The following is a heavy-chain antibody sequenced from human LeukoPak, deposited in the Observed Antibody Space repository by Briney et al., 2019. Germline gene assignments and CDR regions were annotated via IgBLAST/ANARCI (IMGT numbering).Heavy chain of an antibody. V-gene: IGHV5-51*01. J-gene: IGHJ3*02. Sequence: GESLKISCKGSGYSFTNYWIGWVRQMPGKGLEWMGIIYPGDSDTRYSPSFQGQVTISADKSISTAYLQWSSLKASDTAMYYCARHSVRISGSYSYAFDIWGQGTMVTVSS. CDR1: GYSFTNYW. D-gene: IGHD1-26*01. CDR3: ARHSVRISGSYSYAFDI. CDR2: IYPGDSDT.